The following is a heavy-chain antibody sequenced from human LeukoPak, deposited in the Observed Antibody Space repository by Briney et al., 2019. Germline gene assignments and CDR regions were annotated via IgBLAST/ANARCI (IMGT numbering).Heavy chain of an antibody. D-gene: IGHD5-18*01. CDR3: ARGDTSMLTGIDY. J-gene: IGHJ4*02. CDR1: GGSISSGDYH. CDR2: IYSSGST. V-gene: IGHV4-30-4*01. Sequence: SETLSLTCTVSGGSISSGDYHWSWIRQPPGKGLEWIGYIYSSGSTYYNPSLKSRVTISVDTSKNQFFLNLRSATAADTAVYYCARGDTSMLTGIDYWGQGTLVTVSS.